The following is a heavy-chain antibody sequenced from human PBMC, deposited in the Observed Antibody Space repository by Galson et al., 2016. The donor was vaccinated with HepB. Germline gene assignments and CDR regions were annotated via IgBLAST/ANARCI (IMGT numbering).Heavy chain of an antibody. D-gene: IGHD3-10*01. CDR2: INQDGSKK. CDR1: GFTFSNFW. Sequence: SLRLSCATSGFTFSNFWMTWVRQAPGRGLEWVANINQDGSKKNYLDSVKGRFTISRDNAKNSLYLQMNSLRVGDTAVYYCADPPLGFWGQGSLLTVSS. J-gene: IGHJ4*02. CDR3: ADPPLGF. V-gene: IGHV3-7*03.